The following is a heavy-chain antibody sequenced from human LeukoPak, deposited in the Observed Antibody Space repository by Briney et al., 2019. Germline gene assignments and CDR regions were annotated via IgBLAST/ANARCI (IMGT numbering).Heavy chain of an antibody. V-gene: IGHV4-4*07. CDR3: ARVPHYYGSGSYSYQDAFGI. J-gene: IGHJ3*02. Sequence: SETLSPTCTVSGGSISSYYWSWIRQPAGNGLEWIGRIYTSGITNYNPSLKSRVTMSVDTPKNQFSLKLSSVTAADTAVYYCARVPHYYGSGSYSYQDAFGIWGQGTMVTVSS. D-gene: IGHD3-10*01. CDR1: GGSISSYY. CDR2: IYTSGIT.